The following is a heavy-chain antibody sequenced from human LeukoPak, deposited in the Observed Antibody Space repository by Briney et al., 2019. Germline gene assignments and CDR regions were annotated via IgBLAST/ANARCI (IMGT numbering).Heavy chain of an antibody. V-gene: IGHV1-46*01. CDR2: INPSGGST. D-gene: IGHD3-9*01. J-gene: IGHJ5*02. CDR3: ARADYDILTGYPGGTWVDP. CDR1: GYTFTGYY. Sequence: GASVKVSCKASGYTFTGYYMHWVRQAPRQGLEWMGIINPSGGSTSYAQKFQGRVTMTRDTSTSTVYMELSSLRSEDTAVYYCARADYDILTGYPGGTWVDPWGQGTLVTVSS.